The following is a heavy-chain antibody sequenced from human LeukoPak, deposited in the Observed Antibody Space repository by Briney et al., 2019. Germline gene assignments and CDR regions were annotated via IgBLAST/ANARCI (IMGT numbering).Heavy chain of an antibody. CDR3: ARDPRIAVAGPYWAFDY. J-gene: IGHJ4*02. V-gene: IGHV3-48*02. CDR2: ISSSSSTI. CDR1: GVTFSSYS. Sequence: GGSLRLSCAASGVTFSSYSINWVRQAPGKGLEWVSYISSSSSTIYYADSVKGRFTISRDNAKNSLYLQMNSLRDEDTAVYYCARDPRIAVAGPYWAFDYWGQGALVTVSS. D-gene: IGHD6-19*01.